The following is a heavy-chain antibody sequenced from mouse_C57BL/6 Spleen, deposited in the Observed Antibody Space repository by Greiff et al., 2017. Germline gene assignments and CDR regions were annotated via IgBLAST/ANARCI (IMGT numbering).Heavy chain of an antibody. D-gene: IGHD2-1*01. CDR3: ARQDYGNYEGYFDV. V-gene: IGHV5-17*01. CDR2: ISSGSGTI. J-gene: IGHJ1*03. Sequence: EVNVVESGGGLVKPGGSLKLSCAASGFTFSDYGMHWVRQAPEKGLEWVAYISSGSGTIYYADTVKGRFTISRDNAKNTLFLQMTSLRSEDTAMYYCARQDYGNYEGYFDVWGTGTTVTVSS. CDR1: GFTFSDYG.